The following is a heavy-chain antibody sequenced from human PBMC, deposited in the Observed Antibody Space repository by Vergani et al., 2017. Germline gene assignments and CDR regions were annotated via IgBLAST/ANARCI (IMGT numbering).Heavy chain of an antibody. D-gene: IGHD6-13*01. CDR1: GFTFSSYW. CDR3: AKMGALKTYSSSWYYFDY. Sequence: EVQLVESGGGLVQPGGSLRLSCAASGFTFSSYWMSWVRQAPGKGLEWVANIKQDGSEKYYVDSVKGRFTISRDNAKNSLYLQMNSLRAEDSAVYYCAKMGALKTYSSSWYYFDYWGQGTLVTVSS. J-gene: IGHJ4*02. V-gene: IGHV3-7*03. CDR2: IKQDGSEK.